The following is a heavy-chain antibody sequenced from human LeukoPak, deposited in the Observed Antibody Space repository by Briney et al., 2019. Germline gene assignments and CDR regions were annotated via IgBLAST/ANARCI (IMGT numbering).Heavy chain of an antibody. CDR2: IEGDGSST. D-gene: IGHD6-19*01. Sequence: PGGSLRLSCAASGFTFSTYWMHWVRQVPGKGLVWVSRIEGDGSSTSYAESVKGRFTISRDNAKNTLDLQMNSLRAEDTAVYYCARDPSYTSGYFDDWGQGTPVIVSS. J-gene: IGHJ4*02. CDR1: GFTFSTYW. V-gene: IGHV3-74*01. CDR3: ARDPSYTSGYFDD.